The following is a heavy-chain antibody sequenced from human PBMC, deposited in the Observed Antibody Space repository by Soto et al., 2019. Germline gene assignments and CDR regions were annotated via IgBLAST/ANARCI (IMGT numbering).Heavy chain of an antibody. D-gene: IGHD6-19*01. J-gene: IGHJ6*02. CDR2: INPNSGGT. CDR1: GYTFTGYY. V-gene: IGHV1-2*04. CDR3: ARARHSSGPYYYYYGMDV. Sequence: VQLVQSGAEVKKPGASVKVSCKASGYTFTGYYMHWVRQAPGQGLEWMGWINPNSGGTNYAQKFQGWVTMTRDTSISTAYMELSRLRSDDTAVYYCARARHSSGPYYYYYGMDVWGQGTTVTVSS.